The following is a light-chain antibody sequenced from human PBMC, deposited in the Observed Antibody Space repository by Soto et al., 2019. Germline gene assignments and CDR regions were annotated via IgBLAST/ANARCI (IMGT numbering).Light chain of an antibody. CDR1: QRVGSY. Sequence: DIQMTQSPSSLSASVGDRVTITCRASQRVGSYLNWYQQKPGKAPTLLIYSASELQSGVSSRFSGSGSGTDFTLTIRNLQPEDFAVYYCQQSHNTPLTFRQGTKV. V-gene: IGKV1-39*01. CDR3: QQSHNTPLT. J-gene: IGKJ1*01. CDR2: SAS.